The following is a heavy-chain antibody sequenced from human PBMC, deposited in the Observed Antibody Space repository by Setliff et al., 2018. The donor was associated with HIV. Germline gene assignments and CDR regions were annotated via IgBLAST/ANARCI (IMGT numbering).Heavy chain of an antibody. CDR1: GFSLSTYS. V-gene: IGHV3-48*01. CDR3: VREALSRDGYSYFDY. CDR2: ISSDSRTT. J-gene: IGHJ4*02. D-gene: IGHD5-12*01. Sequence: GSLRLSCIASGFSLSTYSMNWVRQAPGKGLEWISYISSDSRTTYYADSVKGRFTISRDDAKTSLYLQMNSLRAEDTAVYYCVREALSRDGYSYFDYWGQGTLVTVSS.